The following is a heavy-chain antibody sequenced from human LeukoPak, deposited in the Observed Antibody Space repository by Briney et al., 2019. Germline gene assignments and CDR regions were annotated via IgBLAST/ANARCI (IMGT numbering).Heavy chain of an antibody. Sequence: SETLSLTCTVSGGSISSSSYYWGWIRQPPGKGLEWIGSIYYSGSTYYNPSLKSRVTISVDTSKNQFSLKLSSVTAADTAVYYCARQQQPVENFDYWGQGTLVTVSS. J-gene: IGHJ4*02. V-gene: IGHV4-39*01. CDR2: IYYSGST. CDR1: GGSISSSSYY. D-gene: IGHD6-13*01. CDR3: ARQQQPVENFDY.